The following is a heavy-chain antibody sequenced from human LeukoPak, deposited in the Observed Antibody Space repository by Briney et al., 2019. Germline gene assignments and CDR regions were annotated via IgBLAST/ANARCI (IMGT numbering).Heavy chain of an antibody. CDR1: GYSISSGYY. J-gene: IGHJ4*02. V-gene: IGHV4-38-2*02. CDR3: ARGFSSSLGGRPIDY. CDR2: IYHSGST. D-gene: IGHD6-13*01. Sequence: SETLSLTCTVSGYSISSGYYWGWIRQPPGKGLEWIGSIYHSGSTYYNPSLKSRVTISVDTSKNQFSLKLSSVTAADTAVYYCARGFSSSLGGRPIDYWGQGTLVTVSS.